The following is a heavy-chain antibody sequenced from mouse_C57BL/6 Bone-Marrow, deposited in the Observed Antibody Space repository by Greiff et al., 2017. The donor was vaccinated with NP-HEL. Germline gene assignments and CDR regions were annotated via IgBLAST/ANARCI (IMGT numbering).Heavy chain of an antibody. D-gene: IGHD1-1*01. J-gene: IGHJ1*03. CDR2: IRNKANGYTT. CDR3: ARFPPHYYGSSYWYFDV. V-gene: IGHV7-3*01. CDR1: GFTFTDYY. Sequence: EVKLMESGGGLVQPGGSLSLSCAASGFTFTDYYMSWVRQPPGKALEWLGFIRNKANGYTTEYSASVKGRFTISRDNSQSILYLQMNALRAEDSATYYCARFPPHYYGSSYWYFDVWGTGTTVTVSS.